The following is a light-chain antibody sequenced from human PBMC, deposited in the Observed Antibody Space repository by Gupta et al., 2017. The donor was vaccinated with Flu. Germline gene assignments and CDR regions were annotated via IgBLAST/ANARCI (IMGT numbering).Light chain of an antibody. J-gene: IGLJ3*02. CDR1: SGSIASNY. CDR3: QSYDSSITG. Sequence: TVTSSCTRSSGSIASNYVQWYQQRPGSSPTTVIYEDNQRPSGVPDRFSGSIDSSSNSASLTISGLKTEDEADYYCQSYDSSITGFGGGTKLTVL. CDR2: EDN. V-gene: IGLV6-57*01.